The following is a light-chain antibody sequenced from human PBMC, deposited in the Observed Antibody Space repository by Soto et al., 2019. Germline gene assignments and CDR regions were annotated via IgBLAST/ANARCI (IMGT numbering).Light chain of an antibody. Sequence: GLSQSPATVSLSPGERATLSCRASQSVRDYLAWYQQKPGQAPRLLIYDASNRATGIPPRFGGSGSGTDFTLTISSLEPEDFAVYYCQQRSNWPITFGQGTRLEIK. CDR2: DAS. V-gene: IGKV3-11*01. J-gene: IGKJ5*01. CDR1: QSVRDY. CDR3: QQRSNWPIT.